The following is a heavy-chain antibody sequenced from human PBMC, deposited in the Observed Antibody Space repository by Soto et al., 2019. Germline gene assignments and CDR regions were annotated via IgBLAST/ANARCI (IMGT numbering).Heavy chain of an antibody. J-gene: IGHJ4*02. Sequence: LRLSCEGSGFTFSSFAMGWVRQAPGKGLEWLSSVSADGVSSFSADSVRGRFRVSRDNSKNTLFLQMRFLRVEDTAVYYCAKTRQAPVGTHFFDLWGQGTQVTVSS. CDR1: GFTFSSFA. CDR3: AKTRQAPVGTHFFDL. V-gene: IGHV3-23*01. CDR2: VSADGVSS.